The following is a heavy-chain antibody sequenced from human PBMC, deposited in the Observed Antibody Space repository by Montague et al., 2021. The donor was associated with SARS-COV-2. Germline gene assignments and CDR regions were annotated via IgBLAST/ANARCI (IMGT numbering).Heavy chain of an antibody. Sequence: QSGAEVKEPGESLKISCKGSGYSFTSYWIGWVHQMPGKGLEWMGIIYPGDSDTRYSPSFQGQVTISADKSISTAYLQWSSLKASDTAIYYCARVTDYYYDTSGYCDAFDIWGQGTMVTVSS. D-gene: IGHD3-22*01. CDR2: IYPGDSDT. CDR3: ARVTDYYYDTSGYCDAFDI. V-gene: IGHV5-51*07. J-gene: IGHJ3*02. CDR1: GYSFTSYW.